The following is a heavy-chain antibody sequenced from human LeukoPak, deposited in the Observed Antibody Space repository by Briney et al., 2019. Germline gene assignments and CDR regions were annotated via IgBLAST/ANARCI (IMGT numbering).Heavy chain of an antibody. CDR2: IYYSGST. Sequence: SETLSLTCTVSGGSISSSSYYWGWIRQPPGKGLEWIGSIYYSGSTYYSPSLKSRVTISVDTSKNQFSLKLSSVTAADTAVYYCARRCSGGSCYRQLDYWGQGTLVTVSS. J-gene: IGHJ4*02. CDR3: ARRCSGGSCYRQLDY. CDR1: GGSISSSSYY. V-gene: IGHV4-39*01. D-gene: IGHD2-15*01.